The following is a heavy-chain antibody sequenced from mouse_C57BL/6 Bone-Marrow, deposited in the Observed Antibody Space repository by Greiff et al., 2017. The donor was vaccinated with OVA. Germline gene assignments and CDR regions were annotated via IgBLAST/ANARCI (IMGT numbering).Heavy chain of an antibody. J-gene: IGHJ4*01. V-gene: IGHV1-20*01. CDR2: INPYNGDT. Sequence: EVQLQQSGPELVKPGDSVKISCKASGYSFTGYFMNWVMQSHGKSLEWIGRINPYNGDTFYNQKFKGKATLTVDKSSSTANMELRSLTSEDSAVYYCAIDGYYEDAMDYWGQGTSVTVSS. D-gene: IGHD2-3*01. CDR1: GYSFTGYF. CDR3: AIDGYYEDAMDY.